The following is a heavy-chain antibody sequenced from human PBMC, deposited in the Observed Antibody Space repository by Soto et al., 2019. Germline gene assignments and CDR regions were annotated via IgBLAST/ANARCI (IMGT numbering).Heavy chain of an antibody. CDR1: WFPFDYFL. D-gene: IGHD3-10*01. CDR3: ARGDRGGFDL. V-gene: IGHV3-74*01. Sequence: PGGSLRLSRAAPWFPFDYFLMHWVRQAPGKVLVCVSRVHSDGTTTTYADSVKGRFTISRDNARNTVSLQMSSLRAEDTAIYYCARGDRGGFDLWGHGTVVTVS. J-gene: IGHJ3*01. CDR2: VHSDGTTT.